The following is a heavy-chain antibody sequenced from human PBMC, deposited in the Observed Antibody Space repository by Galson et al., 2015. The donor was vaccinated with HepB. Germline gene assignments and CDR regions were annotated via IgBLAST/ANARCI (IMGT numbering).Heavy chain of an antibody. V-gene: IGHV4-39*01. CDR1: GSSISSNIYY. Sequence: ETLSLTCSVSGSSISSNIYYWGWIRQPPGKGLEWIGSISYSGSTYCNPSLKSRVTISVDTSKNQFSLKLNSVTAADTAVYYCASQETWAQRQPNAFAIWGQGTMVTVSS. J-gene: IGHJ3*02. D-gene: IGHD1-1*01. CDR3: ASQETWAQRQPNAFAI. CDR2: ISYSGST.